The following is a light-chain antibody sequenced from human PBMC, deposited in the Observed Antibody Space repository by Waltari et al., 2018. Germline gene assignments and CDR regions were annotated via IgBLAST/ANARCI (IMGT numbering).Light chain of an antibody. J-gene: IGKJ4*01. CDR3: QQRSNWPPLT. V-gene: IGKV3-11*01. Sequence: EIVLTQSPATLSLSPGERATLSCRASQSVSSYLGWYQPKPGQAPRLLIYEASNRATGIPPRFSGSGSGTDFTLTISSLEPEDFAVYYCQQRSNWPPLTFGGGTKVEIK. CDR2: EAS. CDR1: QSVSSY.